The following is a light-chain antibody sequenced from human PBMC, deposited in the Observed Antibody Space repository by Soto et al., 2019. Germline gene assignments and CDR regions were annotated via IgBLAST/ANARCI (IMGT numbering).Light chain of an antibody. CDR3: QTWGTGIRV. CDR2: LNSDGSH. CDR1: SGHSSYA. V-gene: IGLV4-69*01. J-gene: IGLJ2*01. Sequence: QPVLTQSPSASASLGASVKHTCTLSSGHSSYAIAWHQQQPEKGPRYLMKLNSDGSHSKGDGIPDRFSGSSSGAERYLTISSLQSEDEADYYCQTWGTGIRVFGGGTKVTVL.